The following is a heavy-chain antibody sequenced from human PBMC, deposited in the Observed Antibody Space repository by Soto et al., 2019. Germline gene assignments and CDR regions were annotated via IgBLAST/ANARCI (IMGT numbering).Heavy chain of an antibody. J-gene: IGHJ4*02. V-gene: IGHV3-23*01. CDR2: ISGSGGST. CDR3: AKEGGGGYCSGGSCYSDY. Sequence: EVQLLESGGGLVQPGGSLRLSCAASGFTFSSYAMSWVRQAPGKGLEWVSAISGSGGSTYYADSVKGRFTISRDNSKNTLYLQMNSVRAEDTAVYYCAKEGGGGYCSGGSCYSDYWGQGTLVTVSS. CDR1: GFTFSSYA. D-gene: IGHD2-15*01.